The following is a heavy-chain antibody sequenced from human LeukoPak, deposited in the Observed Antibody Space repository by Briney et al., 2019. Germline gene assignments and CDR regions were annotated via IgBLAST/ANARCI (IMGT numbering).Heavy chain of an antibody. CDR3: ARDRRHKNIVVVPAAIG. CDR1: GFTFSNFG. D-gene: IGHD2-2*01. Sequence: PGGSLRLSCAASGFTFSNFGMHWVRQAPGKGLEWVAFIRSDGGIKYYADSVKGRFTISRDNSKNTLYLQMSSLRAEDTAVYYCARDRRHKNIVVVPAAIGWGQGTLVTVSS. V-gene: IGHV3-30*02. CDR2: IRSDGGIK. J-gene: IGHJ4*02.